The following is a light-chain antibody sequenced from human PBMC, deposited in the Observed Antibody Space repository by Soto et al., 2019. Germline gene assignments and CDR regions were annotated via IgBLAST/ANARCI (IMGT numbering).Light chain of an antibody. V-gene: IGLV2-23*02. CDR1: SSDIGGYNL. J-gene: IGLJ2*01. Sequence: QSALTQPASVSGSPGQSITISCTGTSSDIGGYNLVSWYQHNPGKAPKLLIYEATKRPSGVSDRFSGSRSGNTASLTISPLQSEDEADYSCYSFAGSATVVFGGGTKVTVL. CDR3: YSFAGSATVV. CDR2: EAT.